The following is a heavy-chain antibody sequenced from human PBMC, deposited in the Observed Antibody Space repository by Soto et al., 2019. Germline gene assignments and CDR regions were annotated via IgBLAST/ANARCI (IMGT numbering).Heavy chain of an antibody. CDR2: IWYDGSNK. J-gene: IGHJ6*03. CDR3: ARERTAMVMGYYYMDV. D-gene: IGHD5-18*01. V-gene: IGHV3-33*01. CDR1: GFTFSSYG. Sequence: GGSLRLSCAASGFTFSSYGMHWVRQAPGKGLEWVAVIWYDGSNKYYADSVKGRFTISRDNSKNTLYLQMNSLRAEDTAVYYCARERTAMVMGYYYMDVWGKGTTVTVSS.